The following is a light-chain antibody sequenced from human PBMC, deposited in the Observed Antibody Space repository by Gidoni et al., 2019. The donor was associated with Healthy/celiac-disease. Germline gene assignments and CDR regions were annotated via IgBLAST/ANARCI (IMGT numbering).Light chain of an antibody. CDR3: QQYDNLPFT. CDR2: DAS. J-gene: IGKJ3*01. V-gene: IGKV1-33*01. CDR1: QDISNY. Sequence: DIQMTQSPSSLSASVGDRVTITCQASQDISNYLNWYQQKPGKAPKLLIYDASNLETGVPSRFSGSGSGTDFTFTISSLQAEDIATYYCQQYDNLPFTFXPXTKVXIK.